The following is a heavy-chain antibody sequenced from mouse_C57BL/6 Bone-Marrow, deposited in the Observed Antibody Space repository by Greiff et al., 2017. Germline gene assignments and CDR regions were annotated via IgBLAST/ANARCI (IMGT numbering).Heavy chain of an antibody. V-gene: IGHV1-5*01. CDR2: IYPGNSDT. D-gene: IGHD1-1*01. Sequence: EVQVVESGTVLARPGASVKMSCKTSGYTFTSYWMHWVKQRPGQGLEWIGAIYPGNSDTSYNQKFKGKAKLTAVTSASTAYMELSSLTNEDSAVYYCTRETVVAPSYWYFDVWGTGTTVTVSS. J-gene: IGHJ1*03. CDR3: TRETVVAPSYWYFDV. CDR1: GYTFTSYW.